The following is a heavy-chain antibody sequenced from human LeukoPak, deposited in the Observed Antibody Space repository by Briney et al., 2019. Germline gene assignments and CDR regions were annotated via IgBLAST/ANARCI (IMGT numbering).Heavy chain of an antibody. V-gene: IGHV3-74*03. Sequence: GGSLRLSCAASGFTFSRYWMHWVRQAPGKGLMWVSRINSDGSATTYADFVKGRFTISRDNAKNTVYLQMNSLRVDDTAIYYCERDYGAWGQGTLVTVSP. CDR2: INSDGSAT. D-gene: IGHD4/OR15-4a*01. CDR1: GFTFSRYW. J-gene: IGHJ5*02. CDR3: ERDYGA.